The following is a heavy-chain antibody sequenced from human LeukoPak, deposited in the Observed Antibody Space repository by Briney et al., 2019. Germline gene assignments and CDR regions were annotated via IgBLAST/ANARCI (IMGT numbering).Heavy chain of an antibody. CDR3: ARDRREEWELVFDY. V-gene: IGHV3-30-3*01. CDR2: ISYDGSNK. D-gene: IGHD1-26*01. Sequence: GSLRLSCAASGFTFSSYAMHWVRQAPGKGLEWVAVISYDGSNKYYADSVKSRFTISRDNSKNTLYLQMNSLRAEDTAVYYCARDRREEWELVFDYWGQGTLVTVSS. CDR1: GFTFSSYA. J-gene: IGHJ4*02.